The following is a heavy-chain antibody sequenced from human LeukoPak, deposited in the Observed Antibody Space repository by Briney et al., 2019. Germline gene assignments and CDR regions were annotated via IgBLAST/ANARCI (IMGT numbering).Heavy chain of an antibody. CDR3: AREGAPYGYSSSWYRRYFDY. V-gene: IGHV4-39*02. J-gene: IGHJ4*02. Sequence: PSETLSLTCTVSGGSISSSSYYWGWIRQPPGKGLEWIGSIYYSGSTYYNPSLKSRVTISVDTSKNQFSLKLSSVTAADTAVYYCAREGAPYGYSSSWYRRYFDYWGQGTLVTVSS. CDR2: IYYSGST. CDR1: GGSISSSSYY. D-gene: IGHD6-13*01.